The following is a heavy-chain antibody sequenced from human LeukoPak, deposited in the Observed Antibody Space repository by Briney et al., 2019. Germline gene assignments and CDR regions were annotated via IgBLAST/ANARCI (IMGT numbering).Heavy chain of an antibody. V-gene: IGHV3-66*01. CDR2: FFSSGYT. Sequence: PGGSLRLSCAVSGFSVSVNYMSWVRQAPGKGLEWVSVFFSSGYTKYADSVKGRFTISRDNSENTLNLEMNSLRAEDTAVYYCARADYDSSFWGQGTLVTVSS. J-gene: IGHJ4*02. CDR1: GFSVSVNY. D-gene: IGHD3-22*01. CDR3: ARADYDSSF.